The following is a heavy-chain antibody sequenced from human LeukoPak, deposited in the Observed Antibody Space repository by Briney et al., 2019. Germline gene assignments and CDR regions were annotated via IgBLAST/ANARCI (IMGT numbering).Heavy chain of an antibody. CDR1: GFIFSDYG. CDR2: IADDGTQR. Sequence: PGNSLRLSCAASGFIFSDYGMHWVRQAPGKGPEGVAVIADDGTQRYVDSVKGRFTISRDNSENKVYLQMNRLRVEDTAVYYCAKDKYDYDSPYFDSWGQGTLVTVS. V-gene: IGHV3-30*18. J-gene: IGHJ4*02. D-gene: IGHD3-22*01. CDR3: AKDKYDYDSPYFDS.